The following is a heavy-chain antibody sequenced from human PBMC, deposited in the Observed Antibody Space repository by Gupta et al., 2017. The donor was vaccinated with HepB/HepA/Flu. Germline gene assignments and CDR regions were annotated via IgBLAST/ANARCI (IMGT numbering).Heavy chain of an antibody. CDR2: IDPNSGGT. Sequence: QVQLVQSGTEVTKPGASVKVSCKASGYTFTGTFMHWVRQAPGQGLEWMGWIDPNSGGTNYAQKFQGRVTMTTDRSTTTAYMELSSLGSDDTAMYYCTKGAGGYYDYWGQGTLVAVSS. J-gene: IGHJ4*02. CDR1: GYTFTGTF. D-gene: IGHD3-16*01. CDR3: TKGAGGYYDY. V-gene: IGHV1-2*02.